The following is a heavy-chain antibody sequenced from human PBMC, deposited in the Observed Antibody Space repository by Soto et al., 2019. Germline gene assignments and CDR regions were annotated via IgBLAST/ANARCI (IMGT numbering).Heavy chain of an antibody. Sequence: QVQLQESGPGLLKPSETLSLICTVSGGSISTYYWSWIRQPPGKGLEWIGYIYYNGSTNYNPSLRRRLTISIDTSKKQFSLKLRSVTAVDTALYYCARWSDYGDYYFYGLDVWGKGPTVTVSS. CDR2: IYYNGST. D-gene: IGHD4-17*01. J-gene: IGHJ6*04. V-gene: IGHV4-59*01. CDR3: ARWSDYGDYYFYGLDV. CDR1: GGSISTYY.